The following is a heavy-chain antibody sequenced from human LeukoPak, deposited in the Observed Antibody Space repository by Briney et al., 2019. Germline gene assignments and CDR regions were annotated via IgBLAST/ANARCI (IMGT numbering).Heavy chain of an antibody. CDR2: IIPIFGTA. V-gene: IGHV1-69*13. CDR3: ARDGSIAAAGTENYYYGMDV. D-gene: IGHD6-13*01. Sequence: SVKVSCKASGGTFSSYAISWVRQAPGQGLEWMGGIIPIFGTANYAQKFQGRVTITADESTSAAYMELSSLRSEDTAVYYCARDGSIAAAGTENYYYGMDVWGQGTTVTVSS. CDR1: GGTFSSYA. J-gene: IGHJ6*02.